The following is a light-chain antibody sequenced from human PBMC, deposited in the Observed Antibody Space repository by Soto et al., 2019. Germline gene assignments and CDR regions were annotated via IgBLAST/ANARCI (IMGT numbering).Light chain of an antibody. V-gene: IGKV1-39*01. CDR1: QSISSY. CDR3: QQSYSTPVT. Sequence: DIQMTQSPSSLSASVGDRVTITCRASQSISSYLNWYQQKPGKAPKLPIYAASSLQSGVPSRFSGSGSGTDFTLTISSLQPEDFATYYCQQSYSTPVTFGQGTKVDNK. J-gene: IGKJ1*01. CDR2: AAS.